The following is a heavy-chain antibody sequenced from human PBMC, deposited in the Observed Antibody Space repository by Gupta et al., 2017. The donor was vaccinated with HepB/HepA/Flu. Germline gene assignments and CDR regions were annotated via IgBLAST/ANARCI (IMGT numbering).Heavy chain of an antibody. CDR3: SRGAYSSMHPHIFYYHMDV. Sequence: QVQLQGSGPGLVTPSETLSLTCSVSGGSVRNYYWNWVRQSPGKGLEWIGYVYDSGTTNYNPSFKSRGTISVDTSKNQFSLKLTSVTAADTAVYFCSRGAYSSMHPHIFYYHMDVWGKVSSVTVSS. J-gene: IGHJ6*03. D-gene: IGHD2/OR15-2a*01. CDR1: GGSVRNYY. V-gene: IGHV4-59*02. CDR2: VYDSGTT.